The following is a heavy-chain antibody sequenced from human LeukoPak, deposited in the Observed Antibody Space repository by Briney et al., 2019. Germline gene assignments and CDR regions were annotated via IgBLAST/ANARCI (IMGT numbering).Heavy chain of an antibody. CDR3: ARDGYSSSWYGLYYYYYMDV. V-gene: IGHV4-39*07. J-gene: IGHJ6*03. CDR2: IYHSGST. D-gene: IGHD6-13*01. CDR1: GGSISSGSYY. Sequence: SETLSLTCTVSGGSISSGSYYWSWIRQPAGKGLEWIGSIYHSGSTYYNPSLKSRVTISVDTSKNQFSLKLSSVTAADTAVYYCARDGYSSSWYGLYYYYYMDVWGKGTTVTVSS.